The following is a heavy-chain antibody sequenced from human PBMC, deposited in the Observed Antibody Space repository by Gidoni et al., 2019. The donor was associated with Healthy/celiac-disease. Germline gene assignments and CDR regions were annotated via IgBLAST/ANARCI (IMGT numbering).Heavy chain of an antibody. V-gene: IGHV3-64D*06. J-gene: IGHJ6*02. CDR3: VKERTYYDFWSGPLGYYYYGMDV. Sequence: EVQLVESGGGLVQPGGSLRLSCSASGFTFSSYAMHWVRQAPGKGLEYVSAISSNGGSTYYADSVKGRFTISRDNSKNTLYLQMSSLRAEDTAVYYCVKERTYYDFWSGPLGYYYYGMDVWGQGTTVTVSS. CDR2: ISSNGGST. CDR1: GFTFSSYA. D-gene: IGHD3-3*01.